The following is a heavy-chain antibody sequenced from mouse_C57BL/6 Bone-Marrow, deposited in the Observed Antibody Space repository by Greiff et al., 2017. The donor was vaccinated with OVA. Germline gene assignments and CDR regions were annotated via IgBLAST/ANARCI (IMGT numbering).Heavy chain of an antibody. V-gene: IGHV1-82*01. CDR2: IYPGDGDT. D-gene: IGHD6-1*01. Sequence: VKLVESGPELVKPGASVKISCKASGYAFSSSWMNWVKQRPGKGLEWIGRIYPGDGDTNYNGKFKGKATLTADKSSSTAYMQLSSLTSEDSAVYFCEREGGFPLDDWGQGTTLTVSS. CDR3: EREGGFPLDD. J-gene: IGHJ2*01. CDR1: GYAFSSSW.